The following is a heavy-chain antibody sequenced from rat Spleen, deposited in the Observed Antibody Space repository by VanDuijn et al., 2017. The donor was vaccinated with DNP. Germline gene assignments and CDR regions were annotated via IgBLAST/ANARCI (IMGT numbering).Heavy chain of an antibody. CDR1: GFTFSGYY. V-gene: IGHV5-22*01. D-gene: IGHD1-2*01. CDR3: ARWSSPHWYFDF. Sequence: EVQLVESGGGLVQPGRSLKLSCAASGFTFSGYYMAWIRQAPTKGLEWVAYIRYDGGSTYYGDSVKGRFTISRDNAENALYLQMNSLRSEDMATYYCARWSSPHWYFDFWGSGSMVTVSS. J-gene: IGHJ1*01. CDR2: IRYDGGST.